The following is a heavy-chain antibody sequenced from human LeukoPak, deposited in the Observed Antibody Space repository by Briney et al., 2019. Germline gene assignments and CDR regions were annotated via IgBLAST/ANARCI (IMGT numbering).Heavy chain of an antibody. J-gene: IGHJ3*02. V-gene: IGHV4-34*09. CDR2: IYYSGST. CDR1: GGSFSGYY. D-gene: IGHD3-10*01. Sequence: SETLSLTCAVYGGSFSGYYWSWIRQHPGKGLEWIGYIYYSGSTNYNPSLKSRVTISVDTSKNQFSLKLSSVTAADTAVYYCARDGGSETPAFDIWGQGTMVTVSS. CDR3: ARDGGSETPAFDI.